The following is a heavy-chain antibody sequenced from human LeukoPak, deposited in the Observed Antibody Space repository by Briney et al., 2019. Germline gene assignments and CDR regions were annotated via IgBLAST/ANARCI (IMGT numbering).Heavy chain of an antibody. CDR2: IIPIFWTA. V-gene: IGHV1-69*05. J-gene: IGHJ4*02. CDR1: GGTLSSYA. Sequence: VKVSCMASGGTLSSYAISWVRPPPGRGGEWMGRIIPIFWTANYAQNLQGRGTLTTDESTSTAYMELSSLRSEDTAVYYCARDKNKVGSSWYFPNFDYWGQGTLVTVSS. CDR3: ARDKNKVGSSWYFPNFDY. D-gene: IGHD6-13*01.